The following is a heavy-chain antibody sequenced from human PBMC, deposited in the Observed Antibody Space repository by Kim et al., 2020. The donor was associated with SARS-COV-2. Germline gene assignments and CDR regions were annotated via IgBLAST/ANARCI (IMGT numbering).Heavy chain of an antibody. J-gene: IGHJ5*02. D-gene: IGHD5-18*01. V-gene: IGHV1-69*04. Sequence: SVKVSCKASGGTFSSYAISWVRQAPGQGLEWMGRIIPILGIANYAQKFQGRVTITADRSTSTAYMELSSLRSEDTAVYYCAREGRNVVGYIYVHNWFDP. CDR1: GGTFSSYA. CDR2: IIPILGIA. CDR3: AREGRNVVGYIYVHNWFDP.